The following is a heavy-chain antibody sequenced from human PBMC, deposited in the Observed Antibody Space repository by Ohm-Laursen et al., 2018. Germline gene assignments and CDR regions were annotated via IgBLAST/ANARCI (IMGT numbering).Heavy chain of an antibody. CDR3: AREGVIATNINQGNDAFDV. J-gene: IGHJ3*01. D-gene: IGHD2-21*01. CDR2: INPNSGGT. CDR1: AYTFTGYL. V-gene: IGHV1-2*02. Sequence: SVKVSCKASAYTFTGYLMHWVRQAPGQGLEWMGWINPNSGGTKYSQKFQGRVTLTRDTSINTAYMELSGLRSDDTAVYYCAREGVIATNINQGNDAFDVWGQGTMVTVS.